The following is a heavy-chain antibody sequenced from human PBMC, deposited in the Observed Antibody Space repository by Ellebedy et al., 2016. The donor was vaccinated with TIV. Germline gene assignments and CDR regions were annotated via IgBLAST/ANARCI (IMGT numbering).Heavy chain of an antibody. Sequence: EGSLRLSCAASGFTFRSYDMHWVRQATGKGLEWVSAIGTAGDTYYPGSVKGRFTISRENAKNSLYLQMNSLRAEDTAVYYCARVRFGDTAVDYWGQGTLVTVSS. CDR1: GFTFRSYD. J-gene: IGHJ4*02. V-gene: IGHV3-13*01. D-gene: IGHD5-18*01. CDR2: IGTAGDT. CDR3: ARVRFGDTAVDY.